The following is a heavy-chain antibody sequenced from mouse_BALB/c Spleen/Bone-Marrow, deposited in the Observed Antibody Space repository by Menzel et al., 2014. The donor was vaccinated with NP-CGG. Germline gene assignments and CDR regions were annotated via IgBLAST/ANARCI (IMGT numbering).Heavy chain of an antibody. CDR3: AGGGFYFDY. V-gene: IGHV6-6*02. Sequence: EVQRVESGGGLVQPGGSMKLSCVASGFTFSNYWMNWVRQSPEKGLEWVAEIRLKSNNYATYYAESVKGRFTISRDDSKSSVYLQMNNLRAEDTGIYYCAGGGFYFDYWGQGTTLTVSS. CDR1: GFTFSNYW. J-gene: IGHJ2*01. CDR2: IRLKSNNYAT.